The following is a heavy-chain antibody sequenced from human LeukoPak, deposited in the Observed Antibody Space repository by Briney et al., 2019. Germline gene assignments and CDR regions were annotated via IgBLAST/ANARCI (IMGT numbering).Heavy chain of an antibody. CDR3: AKVRGRYSSGWYGLGDY. CDR2: IKSKSDGGTT. D-gene: IGHD6-19*01. J-gene: IGHJ4*02. Sequence: GGSLRLSCAASGLTLSRYWMSWVRQAPGKGLEWVGRIKSKSDGGTTDYAAPVKGRFTISRDDSKDTLYLQMNSLRAEDTAVYYCAKVRGRYSSGWYGLGDYWGQGTLVTVSS. V-gene: IGHV3-15*01. CDR1: GLTLSRYW.